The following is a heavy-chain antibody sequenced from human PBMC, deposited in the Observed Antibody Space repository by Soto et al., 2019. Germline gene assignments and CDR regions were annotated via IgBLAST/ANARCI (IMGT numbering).Heavy chain of an antibody. CDR1: GFSLSTSGVG. CDR3: ARILGYYDFWSGPKYDY. V-gene: IGHV2-5*02. J-gene: IGHJ4*02. Sequence: QITLKESGPTLVNPTQTLTPTCTFSGFSLSTSGVGVGWIRQPPGKALEWLALIYWDDDKRYSPSLKSRLTITKDTSKNQVVLTMTNMDPVVTATYYCARILGYYDFWSGPKYDYWGQGTLVTVSS. D-gene: IGHD3-3*01. CDR2: IYWDDDK.